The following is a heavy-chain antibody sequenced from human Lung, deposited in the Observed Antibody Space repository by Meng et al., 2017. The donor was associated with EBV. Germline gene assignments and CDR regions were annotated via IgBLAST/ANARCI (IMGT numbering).Heavy chain of an antibody. CDR2: IYQRGST. D-gene: IGHD4-11*01. J-gene: IGHJ5*02. CDR1: GGSSSSSTW. CDR3: ARGYDYSDWFDP. Sequence: PGPGRFSSRGTGPHPWAFSGGSSSSSTWWIWASQPPGKGLEWIGAIYQRGSTNYNPSLKSRVTISVDKSKNQFSLKLSSVTAADTAVYYCARGYDYSDWFDPWGQGTLVTVSS. V-gene: IGHV4-4*03.